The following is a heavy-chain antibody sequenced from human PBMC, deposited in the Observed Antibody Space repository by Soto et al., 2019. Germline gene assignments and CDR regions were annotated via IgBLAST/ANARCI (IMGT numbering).Heavy chain of an antibody. CDR3: ARGKDY. J-gene: IGHJ4*02. CDR2: IKEDGSQK. CDR1: GFTFSNYW. Sequence: GGSLRLSCAASGFTFSNYWIIWVRQAPGKGLEWVANIKEDGSQKYYVDSVKGRFTISRDNTKNSLYLQMNTLRVEDTAVYYCARGKDYWGQGTLVTVSS. V-gene: IGHV3-7*01.